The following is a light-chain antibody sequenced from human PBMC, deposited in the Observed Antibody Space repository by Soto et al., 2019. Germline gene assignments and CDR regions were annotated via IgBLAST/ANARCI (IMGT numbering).Light chain of an antibody. Sequence: EIVLTQSPGTLSLSPGERATLSCRASQSVTHNHLAWYQQKRGQAPRLLIYIASARATGLPGRFSGSGSGTDFTLTISRLEPEDFAVYYCQQYGSSPYTFGLGTKLEIK. CDR3: QQYGSSPYT. CDR2: IAS. CDR1: QSVTHNH. V-gene: IGKV3-20*01. J-gene: IGKJ2*01.